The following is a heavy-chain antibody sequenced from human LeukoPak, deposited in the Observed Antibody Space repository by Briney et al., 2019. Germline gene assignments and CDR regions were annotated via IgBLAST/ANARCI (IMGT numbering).Heavy chain of an antibody. CDR3: ARARIGVAGFFDY. V-gene: IGHV3-66*02. CDR1: GFTVSSDY. CDR2: MYRDGTT. J-gene: IGHJ4*02. Sequence: GGSLRLSCAASGFTVSSDYMSWVRQAPGKGLEWVSVMYRDGTTYYADSVKGRFTISRDNSKNTVYLQMNSLRAEDTAVYYCARARIGVAGFFDYWGQGTLATVSS. D-gene: IGHD2-2*01.